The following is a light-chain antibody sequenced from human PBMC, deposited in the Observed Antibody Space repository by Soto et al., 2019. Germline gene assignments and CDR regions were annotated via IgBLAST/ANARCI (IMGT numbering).Light chain of an antibody. J-gene: IGLJ3*02. Sequence: QSVLTQPASVSGSPGQSITISCTGTSSDVGGYNYVSWYQQHPGKAPKLMIYDVSNRSSGVSNRFSGSKSGNTASLTISGLQGEDEADYYCSSYTSSSTRVFGGGTKLTVL. CDR2: DVS. CDR3: SSYTSSSTRV. CDR1: SSDVGGYNY. V-gene: IGLV2-14*01.